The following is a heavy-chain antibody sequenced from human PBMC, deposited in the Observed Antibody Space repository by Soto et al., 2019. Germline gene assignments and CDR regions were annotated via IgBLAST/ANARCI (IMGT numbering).Heavy chain of an antibody. Sequence: SVKVSCKASGGTFSSYAISWVRQAPGRGLEWMGGIIPIFGTANYAQKFQGRVTITADESTSTAYMELNSLRAEDTAVYYCAKENDHPSVHFDYWGQGTLVTVSS. V-gene: IGHV1-69*13. CDR2: IIPIFGTA. CDR1: GGTFSSYA. CDR3: AKENDHPSVHFDY. J-gene: IGHJ4*02. D-gene: IGHD1-1*01.